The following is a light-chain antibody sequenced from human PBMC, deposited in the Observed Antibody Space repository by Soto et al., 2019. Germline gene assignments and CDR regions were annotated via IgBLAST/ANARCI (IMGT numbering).Light chain of an antibody. Sequence: HSDLTQAVSVTGFPVQWSPISCTGTSIDVGSYNLVSWYQQHPGKAPKLMIYEGSKRPSGVSNRFSGSKSGNTASLTISGLQAEDEADYYCCSYAGSSLLFRTGTKVTVL. J-gene: IGLJ1*01. CDR2: EGS. CDR1: SIDVGSYNL. V-gene: IGLV2-23*01. CDR3: CSYAGSSLL.